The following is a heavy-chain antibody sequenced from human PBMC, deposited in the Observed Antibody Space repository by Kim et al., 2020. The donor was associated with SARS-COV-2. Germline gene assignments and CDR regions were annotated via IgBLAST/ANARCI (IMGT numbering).Heavy chain of an antibody. CDR3: AKDITREYCSGGSCYPFQY. J-gene: IGHJ4*02. CDR1: GFTFSSYA. CDR2: ISGSGDST. D-gene: IGHD2-15*01. V-gene: IGHV3-23*01. Sequence: GGSLRLSCAASGFTFSSYAMSWVRQAPGKGLEWVSTISGSGDSTYYADSVKGRFTISRDNSKNTLYLQMNTLRAEDTAVYYCAKDITREYCSGGSCYPFQYWGQGTLVPVSS.